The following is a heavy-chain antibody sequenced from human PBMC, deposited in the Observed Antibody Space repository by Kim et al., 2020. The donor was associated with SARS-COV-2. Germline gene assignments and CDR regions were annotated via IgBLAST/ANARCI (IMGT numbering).Heavy chain of an antibody. D-gene: IGHD6-13*01. CDR3: ARDLGIAANWDYFDY. V-gene: IGHV3-33*01. CDR1: GFTFSSYG. J-gene: IGHJ4*02. CDR2: IWYDGSNK. Sequence: GGSLRLSCAASGFTFSSYGMHWVRQAPGKGLEWVAVIWYDGSNKYYADSVKGRFTISRDNSKNTLYLQMNSLRAEDTAVYYCARDLGIAANWDYFDYWGQGTLVTVSS.